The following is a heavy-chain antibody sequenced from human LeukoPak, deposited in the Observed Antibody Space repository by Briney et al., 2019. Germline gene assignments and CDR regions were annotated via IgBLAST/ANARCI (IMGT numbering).Heavy chain of an antibody. V-gene: IGHV3-15*01. CDR1: GFTFTSAW. J-gene: IGHJ4*02. CDR2: IKGKTAAGAP. CDR3: ITRDYDFWSGFYSPNHYFDY. Sequence: GGSLRLSCAASGFTFTSAWMSWVRQAPGKGLEWVGRIKGKTAAGAPDYVASVKGRFTISRDDSKNTLFLQMNSLKTEDTAVYYCITRDYDFWSGFYSPNHYFDYWGQGTLVTVSS. D-gene: IGHD3-3*01.